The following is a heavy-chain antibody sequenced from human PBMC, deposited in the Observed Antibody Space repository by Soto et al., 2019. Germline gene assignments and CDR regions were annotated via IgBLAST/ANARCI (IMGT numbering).Heavy chain of an antibody. CDR3: ARSKPAYYYGMDV. Sequence: AAVKVSCKASGYTFTGYYMHWVRQAPGQGLEWMGWINPNSGGTNYAQKFQGRVTMTRDTSISTAYMELSRLRSDDTAVYYCARSKPAYYYGMDVWGQGTTVTVSS. V-gene: IGHV1-2*02. CDR2: INPNSGGT. CDR1: GYTFTGYY. J-gene: IGHJ6*02.